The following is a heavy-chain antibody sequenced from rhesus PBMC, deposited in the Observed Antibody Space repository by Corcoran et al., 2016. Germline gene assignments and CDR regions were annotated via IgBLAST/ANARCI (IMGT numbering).Heavy chain of an antibody. D-gene: IGHD1-20*01. V-gene: IGHV3S25*01. CDR2: IKNGGGST. J-gene: IGHJ6*01. CDR3: AKDRGYSWNNGGLDS. CDR1: GFTFSSYW. Sequence: EVQLVESGGGLAKPGGSLRLSCAASGFTFSSYWMNWVCQAPGKGLDLVSAIKNGGGSTYYADAVKGRFTISRSNSKNTLSLQMNSLRAEDTAVYYWAKDRGYSWNNGGLDSWGQGVVVTVSS.